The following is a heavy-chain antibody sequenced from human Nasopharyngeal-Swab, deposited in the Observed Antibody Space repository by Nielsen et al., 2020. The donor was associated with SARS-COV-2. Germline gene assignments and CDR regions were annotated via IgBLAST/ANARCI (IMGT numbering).Heavy chain of an antibody. CDR3: AKDRLSSSWYNWFDP. CDR2: ISGSGGST. J-gene: IGHJ5*02. Sequence: GGSLRLSCAASGFTFSSYAMSWVRQAPGKGLEWVSAISGSGGSTYYADSVKGRFTISRDNSKNTLYLQMNSLRAEDTAVYYCAKDRLSSSWYNWFDPWRQGTLVTVSS. CDR1: GFTFSSYA. V-gene: IGHV3-23*01. D-gene: IGHD6-13*01.